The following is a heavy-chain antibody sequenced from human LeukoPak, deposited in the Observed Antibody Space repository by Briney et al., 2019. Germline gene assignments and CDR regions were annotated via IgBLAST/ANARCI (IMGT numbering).Heavy chain of an antibody. CDR3: AELGITMIGGV. J-gene: IGHJ6*04. V-gene: IGHV3-48*03. D-gene: IGHD3-10*02. CDR1: GFTFGDYG. CDR2: ISSSGSTI. Sequence: GGSLRLSCTASGFTFGDYGMNWVRQAPGKGLEWVSYISSSGSTIYYADSVKGRFTISRDNAKNSLYLQMNSLRAEDTAVYYCAELGITMIGGVWGKGTTVTISS.